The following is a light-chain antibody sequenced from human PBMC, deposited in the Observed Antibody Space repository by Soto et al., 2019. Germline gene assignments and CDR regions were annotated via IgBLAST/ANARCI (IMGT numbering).Light chain of an antibody. J-gene: IGKJ1*01. Sequence: IVLTQPPGTLSLSPWERATLSCRASQSVSSNLAWYQQKPGQAPRLLIYGASTRATGIPGRFSGSGSGTEFTLTISSLQAEDFAVCYCQHDQGWPPASTFGQGTKVDIK. CDR3: QHDQGWPPAST. CDR1: QSVSSN. CDR2: GAS. V-gene: IGKV3-15*01.